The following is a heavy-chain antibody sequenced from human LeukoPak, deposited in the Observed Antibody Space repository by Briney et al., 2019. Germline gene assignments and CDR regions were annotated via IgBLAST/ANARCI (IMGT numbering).Heavy chain of an antibody. V-gene: IGHV4-39*01. D-gene: IGHD6-13*01. CDR1: GGSISSSSYY. Sequence: SGTLSLTCTVSGGSISSSSYYWGWIRQPPGKGLEWIGSIYYSGSTYYNPSLKSRVTISVDTSKNQFSLKLSSVTAADTAVYYCARPSIAAAGHDAFDIWGQGTMVTVSS. J-gene: IGHJ3*02. CDR3: ARPSIAAAGHDAFDI. CDR2: IYYSGST.